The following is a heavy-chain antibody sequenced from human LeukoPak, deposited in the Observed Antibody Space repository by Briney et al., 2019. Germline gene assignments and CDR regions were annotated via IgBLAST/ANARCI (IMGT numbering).Heavy chain of an antibody. Sequence: GGSLRLSCAASGLTFSSYSMNWVRQAPGKGLEWVSSISSSSSYTYHADSVKGRFTISRDNAKSSLYLQMNSLRAEDTAVYYCARGDGGYCTNGVCSTFDCWGQGTLVTVSS. V-gene: IGHV3-21*01. J-gene: IGHJ4*02. CDR3: ARGDGGYCTNGVCSTFDC. CDR1: GLTFSSYS. CDR2: ISSSSSYT. D-gene: IGHD2-8*01.